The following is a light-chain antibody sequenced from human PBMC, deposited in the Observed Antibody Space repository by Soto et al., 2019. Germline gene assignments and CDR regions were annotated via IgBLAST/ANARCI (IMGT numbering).Light chain of an antibody. CDR3: QSYDSSLSAYV. CDR2: GNS. CDR1: SSNIGAGYD. J-gene: IGLJ1*01. V-gene: IGLV1-40*01. Sequence: QSALAQPPSVSGAPGQKVTTSGTGSSSNIGAGYDLHWYQQLPGTATKLLLYGNSNRPSGVPDRFSGSKSGTSASLAITGLQAEDEADYYCQSYDSSLSAYVFGTGTKVTVL.